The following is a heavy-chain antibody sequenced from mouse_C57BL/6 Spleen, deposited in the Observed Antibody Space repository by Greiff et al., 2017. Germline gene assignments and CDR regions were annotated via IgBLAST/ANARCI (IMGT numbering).Heavy chain of an antibody. J-gene: IGHJ2*01. CDR2: INPSTGGT. CDR3: ASSHDYGSSYFDD. CDR1: GYSFTGYY. D-gene: IGHD1-1*01. Sequence: VQLQQSGPELVKPGASVKISCKASGYSFTGYYMNWVKQSPEKSLEWIGEINPSTGGTTYNQKFKAKATLTVDKSSSTAYMQLKSLTSEGSAVYYCASSHDYGSSYFDDWGQGTTLTVSS. V-gene: IGHV1-42*01.